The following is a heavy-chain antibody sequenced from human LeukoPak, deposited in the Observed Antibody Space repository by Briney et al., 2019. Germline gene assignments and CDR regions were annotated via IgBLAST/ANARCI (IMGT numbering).Heavy chain of an antibody. D-gene: IGHD3-16*02. CDR1: EFIFSSYG. CDR2: IAYDRTNE. Sequence: GGSLRLSCVASEFIFSSYGMHWVRQAPGKGLEWVAFIAYDRTNEYYADSVKGRFTISRDNSKNTLYLQMDSLRAEDTAVYYCAKDYRVTSGEVIDGVEYWGQGTLVTVSS. J-gene: IGHJ4*02. V-gene: IGHV3-30*02. CDR3: AKDYRVTSGEVIDGVEY.